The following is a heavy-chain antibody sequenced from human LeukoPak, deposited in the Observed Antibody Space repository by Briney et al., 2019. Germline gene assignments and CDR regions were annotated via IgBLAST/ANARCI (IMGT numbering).Heavy chain of an antibody. J-gene: IGHJ4*02. D-gene: IGHD3-22*01. V-gene: IGHV3-23*01. CDR2: ISGSGGST. CDR3: AMGNYYDSSGYPGPKDY. Sequence: GGSLRLSCAASGFTFSSYWMSWVRQAPGKGLEWVSAISGSGGSTYYADSVKGRFTISRDNSKNTLYLQMNSLRAEDTAVYYCAMGNYYDSSGYPGPKDYWGQGTLVTVSS. CDR1: GFTFSSYW.